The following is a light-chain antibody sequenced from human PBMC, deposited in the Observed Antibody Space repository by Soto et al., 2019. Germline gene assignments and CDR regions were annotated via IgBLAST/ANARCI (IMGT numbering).Light chain of an antibody. J-gene: IGKJ1*01. CDR1: QSVSSN. Sequence: EIVMTQSPATLSVSPGERATLSCRASQSVSSNLAWYKQKPGQAPRLLIYGATTRDTGIPARFSGSGSGTEFTLTISSLQSEDFAVYYCQHLTTFGQGTKVE. CDR3: QHLTT. CDR2: GAT. V-gene: IGKV3-15*01.